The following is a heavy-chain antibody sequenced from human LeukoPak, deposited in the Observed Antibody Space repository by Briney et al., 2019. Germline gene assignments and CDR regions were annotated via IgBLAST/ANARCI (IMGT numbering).Heavy chain of an antibody. Sequence: GGSLRLSCEASGFTFSTYNMNWVRQAPGKRLEWVSSITSSSSYVFYADSVKGRFTISRDNAKNSLYLQMNSLRAEDTAVYYCARQAIYYYYYMDVWGKGTTVTISS. CDR1: GFTFSTYN. D-gene: IGHD2-21*01. V-gene: IGHV3-21*04. CDR2: ITSSSSYV. J-gene: IGHJ6*03. CDR3: ARQAIYYYYYMDV.